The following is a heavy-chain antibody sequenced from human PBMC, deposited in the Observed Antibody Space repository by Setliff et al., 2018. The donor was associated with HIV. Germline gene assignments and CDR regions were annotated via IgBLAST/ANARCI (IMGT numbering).Heavy chain of an antibody. CDR1: GYTFTSYY. J-gene: IGHJ3*02. CDR2: INPSGCST. V-gene: IGHV1-46*01. Sequence: ASVKVSCKASGYTFTSYYMHWVRQAPGQGLEWTGIINPSGCSTSYAQKFQGRVTMTRDTSTSTVDMELSSLRSEDTAVYYCARSDADAFDIWGQGTMVTVSS. D-gene: IGHD2-21*02. CDR3: ARSDADAFDI.